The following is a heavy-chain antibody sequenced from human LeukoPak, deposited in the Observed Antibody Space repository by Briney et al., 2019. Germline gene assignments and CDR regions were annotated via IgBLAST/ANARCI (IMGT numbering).Heavy chain of an antibody. J-gene: IGHJ4*02. CDR1: GFTFSSYA. D-gene: IGHD5-24*01. CDR3: ARDGRGSRDGYSGDY. Sequence: GGSLRLSCAASGFTFSSYAMHWVRQAPGKGLEWVAVISYDGSNKYYADSVKGRFTTSRDNSKNTLYLQMNSLRAEDTAVYYCARDGRGSRDGYSGDYWGQGTLVTVSS. V-gene: IGHV3-30*01. CDR2: ISYDGSNK.